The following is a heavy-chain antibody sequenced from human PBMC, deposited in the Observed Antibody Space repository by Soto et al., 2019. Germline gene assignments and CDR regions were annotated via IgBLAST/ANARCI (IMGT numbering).Heavy chain of an antibody. J-gene: IGHJ4*02. V-gene: IGHV3-74*01. CDR2: INSDESST. D-gene: IGHD1-1*01. CDR3: ARAPVDWNDRQPIDY. Sequence: EMQLVESGGGLVQPGGSLRLSCAASGFTFSRYWMHWVRQAPGKGLVWVSRINSDESSTSYADSVKGRFTISRDNAKNTLYLQMNSLRVEDTAVYYCARAPVDWNDRQPIDYWGQGTLVTVSS. CDR1: GFTFSRYW.